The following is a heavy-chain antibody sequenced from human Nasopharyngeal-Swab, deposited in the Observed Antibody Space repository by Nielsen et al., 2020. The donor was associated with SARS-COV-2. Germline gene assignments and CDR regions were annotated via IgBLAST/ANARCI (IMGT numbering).Heavy chain of an antibody. CDR1: GFTFSSYW. V-gene: IGHV3-7*03. CDR3: ARVRVAGTYYYYYYMDV. D-gene: IGHD6-19*01. CDR2: RKQDGSEK. J-gene: IGHJ6*03. Sequence: GESLKISCAASGFTFSSYWMSWVRQAPGKGLEWVANRKQDGSEKYYVDSVKGRFTISRDNAKNSLYLQMNSLRAEDTAVYYCARVRVAGTYYYYYYMDVWGKGTTVTVSS.